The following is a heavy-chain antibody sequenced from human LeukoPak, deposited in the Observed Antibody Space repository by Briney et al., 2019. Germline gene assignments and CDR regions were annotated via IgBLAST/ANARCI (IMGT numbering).Heavy chain of an antibody. CDR1: GGSFSGYY. J-gene: IGHJ4*02. D-gene: IGHD3-22*01. V-gene: IGHV4-34*01. CDR2: INHSGST. CDR3: APPTYYYDSSGYYSSD. Sequence: PSETLPLTCAVYGGSFSGYYWSWIRQPPGKGLEWIGEINHSGSTNYNPSLKSRVTISVDTSKNQFSLKLSSVTAADTAVYYCAPPTYYYDSSGYYSSDWGQGTLVTVSS.